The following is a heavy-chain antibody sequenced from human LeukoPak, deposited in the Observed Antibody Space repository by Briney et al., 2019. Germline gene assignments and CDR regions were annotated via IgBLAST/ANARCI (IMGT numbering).Heavy chain of an antibody. Sequence: ASVKVSCKASGYTFTGYYMHWVRQAPGQGLEWMGWINPNSGGTNYAQKFQGRVTMTRDTSISTAYMELSRLRSDDTAVYYCAKDLYSGYDPPLYYMDVWGKGTTVTVSS. J-gene: IGHJ6*03. D-gene: IGHD5-12*01. V-gene: IGHV1-2*02. CDR2: INPNSGGT. CDR3: AKDLYSGYDPPLYYMDV. CDR1: GYTFTGYY.